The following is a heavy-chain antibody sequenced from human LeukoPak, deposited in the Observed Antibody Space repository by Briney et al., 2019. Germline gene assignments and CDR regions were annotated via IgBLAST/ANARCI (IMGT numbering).Heavy chain of an antibody. V-gene: IGHV5-51*01. CDR2: IYPGDSDT. CDR3: ARPNYYDSSGYPYDAFDI. J-gene: IGHJ3*02. Sequence: GESLKISCKGSGYSFTSYWIGWVRQMPGKGLEWMGIIYPGDSDTRYSPSFQGQVTISADKSISTAYLQWSSLKASDTAMYYCARPNYYDSSGYPYDAFDIWGQGTMVTVSS. D-gene: IGHD3-22*01. CDR1: GYSFTSYW.